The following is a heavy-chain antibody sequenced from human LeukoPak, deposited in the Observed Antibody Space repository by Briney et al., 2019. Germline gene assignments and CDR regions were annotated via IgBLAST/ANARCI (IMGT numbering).Heavy chain of an antibody. CDR1: GFTFSTYW. CDR2: IKRDGSEK. V-gene: IGHV3-7*03. Sequence: GGSLRLSCATSGFTFSTYWMSWVRQAPGKGLECVANIKRDGSEKYYVDSVKGRFTIFRDDAKSSLYLQMNSLRAEDTAVYFCARVYTGNRWHFDYWGQGTLVTVSS. D-gene: IGHD2-2*02. J-gene: IGHJ4*02. CDR3: ARVYTGNRWHFDY.